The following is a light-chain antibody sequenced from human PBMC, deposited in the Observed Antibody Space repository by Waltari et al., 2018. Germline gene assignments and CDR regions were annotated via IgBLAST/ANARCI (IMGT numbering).Light chain of an antibody. Sequence: QSALTQPASVSGSPGQSITLSCTGTSNDIGNYDLVSWYQQRPGEAPKLLMYWATKRPSWVSNRFSGSKSGKTASLTISGLQTEDEADYYCFSFVAANSFVFGPGTKVTVL. V-gene: IGLV2-23*01. J-gene: IGLJ1*01. CDR3: FSFVAANSFV. CDR2: WAT. CDR1: SNDIGNYDL.